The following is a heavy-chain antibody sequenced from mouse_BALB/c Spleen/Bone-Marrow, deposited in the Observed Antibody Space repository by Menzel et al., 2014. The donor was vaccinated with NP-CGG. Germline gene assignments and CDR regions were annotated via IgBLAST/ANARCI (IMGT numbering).Heavy chain of an antibody. D-gene: IGHD3-1*01. V-gene: IGHV1-55*01. J-gene: IGHJ3*01. CDR1: GYNFTSYW. CDR3: ARFSQLGLLAY. Sequence: QVQLKESGAELVKPGTSVKLSCKASGYNFTSYWINWVKLRPGLGLEWIGDIYPGSGSTNYNEKFKSKATLTVDTSSSTAYMQLSSLASEDSALYYCARFSQLGLLAYWGQGTLVTVSA. CDR2: IYPGSGST.